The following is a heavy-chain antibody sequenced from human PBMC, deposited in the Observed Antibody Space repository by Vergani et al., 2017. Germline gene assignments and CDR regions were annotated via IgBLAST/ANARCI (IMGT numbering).Heavy chain of an antibody. V-gene: IGHV3-30*18. J-gene: IGHJ6*03. D-gene: IGHD3-10*01. CDR1: GFSFSSHA. Sequence: QVQLAESGGGRVQPGRSLRLSCAASGFSFSSHAIHWVRQAPGKGLEWVAVISNDGSKKYYADSVKGRFTISRDNSKNTLDLQMNSLRTQDTAVYYCAKAGSVNSGSLQYNCYMDVWGKGTTVTVS. CDR3: AKAGSVNSGSLQYNCYMDV. CDR2: ISNDGSKK.